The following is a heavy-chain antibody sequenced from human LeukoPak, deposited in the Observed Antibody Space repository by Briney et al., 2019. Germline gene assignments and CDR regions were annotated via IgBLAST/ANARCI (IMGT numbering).Heavy chain of an antibody. V-gene: IGHV3-30-3*01. CDR2: ISYDGSNK. J-gene: IGHJ4*02. CDR3: ARDGQGWLMSIGYYYFDY. Sequence: PGGSLRLSCAASGFTFSSYAMHWVRQAPGKGLEWVAVISYDGSNKYYADSVKGRFTISRDNSKNTLYPQMNSLRAEDTAVYYCARDGQGWLMSIGYYYFDYWGRGTLVTVSS. CDR1: GFTFSSYA. D-gene: IGHD2-15*01.